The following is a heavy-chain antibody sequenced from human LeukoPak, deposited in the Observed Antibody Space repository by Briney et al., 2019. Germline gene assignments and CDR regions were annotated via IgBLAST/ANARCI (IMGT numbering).Heavy chain of an antibody. CDR3: ALVGATSWAPFDY. CDR1: GFTFSRFS. Sequence: GGSLRLSCAVSGFTFSRFSMTWVRQAPGKGLALVSSISSSSSYVYYRDSVKGRFTISRDNAKNSLYLQMHSLRAEDTAVYYCALVGATSWAPFDYWGQGTLVTVSS. D-gene: IGHD1-26*01. CDR2: ISSSSSYV. V-gene: IGHV3-21*01. J-gene: IGHJ4*02.